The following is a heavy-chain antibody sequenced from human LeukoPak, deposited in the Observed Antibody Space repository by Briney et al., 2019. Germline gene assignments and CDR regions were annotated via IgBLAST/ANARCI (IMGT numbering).Heavy chain of an antibody. CDR1: GFTFSSYG. Sequence: PSGGSLRLSCAASGFTFSSYGMHWDRQAPGKGLEWVAFIRYDGSNKYYADSVKGRFTISRDNSKNTLYLQMNSLRAEDTAVYYCAKDSVPILLWFGELSSTTPDYWGQGTLVTVSS. V-gene: IGHV3-30*02. J-gene: IGHJ4*02. CDR2: IRYDGSNK. CDR3: AKDSVPILLWFGELSSTTPDY. D-gene: IGHD3-10*01.